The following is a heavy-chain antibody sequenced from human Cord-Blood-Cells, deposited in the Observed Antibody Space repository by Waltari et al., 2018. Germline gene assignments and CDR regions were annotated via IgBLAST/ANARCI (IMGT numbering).Heavy chain of an antibody. CDR1: GYPFTRYY. J-gene: IGHJ4*02. D-gene: IGHD1-26*01. V-gene: IGHV1-46*01. CDR2: INPSGGST. Sequence: QVQLVQSGAEVKKPGASVKVSCKASGYPFTRYYMHWVRQAPGQGLEWMGIINPSGGSTSYAQKFQGRVTMTRDTSTSTVYMELSSLRSEDTAVYYCASVTVGGSYDYWGQGTLVTVSS. CDR3: ASVTVGGSYDY.